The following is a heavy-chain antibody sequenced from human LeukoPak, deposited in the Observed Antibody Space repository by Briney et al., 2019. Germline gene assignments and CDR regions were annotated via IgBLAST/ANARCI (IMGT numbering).Heavy chain of an antibody. CDR2: IYPGDSDT. V-gene: IGHV5-51*01. D-gene: IGHD6-19*01. CDR3: ASTGSLYSSGWRVLDY. CDR1: GYIFTSYW. J-gene: IGHJ4*02. Sequence: GESLKISCKGSGYIFTSYWIGWVRQMPGKGLEWMGIIYPGDSDTRYSPSFQGQVTISVDNSISTAYLQWSSLKASDTAVYYCASTGSLYSSGWRVLDYWGQGTLVTVSS.